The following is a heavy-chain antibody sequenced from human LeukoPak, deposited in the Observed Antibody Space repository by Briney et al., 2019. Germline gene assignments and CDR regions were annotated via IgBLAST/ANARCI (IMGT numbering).Heavy chain of an antibody. CDR1: GFTFSSYS. J-gene: IGHJ6*03. V-gene: IGHV3-48*01. CDR3: ARWTSSSWSGGNLNYYYYYMDV. D-gene: IGHD6-13*01. CDR2: ISSSSSTI. Sequence: GGSLRLSCAASGFTFSSYSMNWVRQAPGKGLEWVSYISSSSSTIYYADSVKGRFTISKDNAKNSLYLQMNSLRAEDTAVYYCARWTSSSWSGGNLNYYYYYMDVWGKGTTVTVSS.